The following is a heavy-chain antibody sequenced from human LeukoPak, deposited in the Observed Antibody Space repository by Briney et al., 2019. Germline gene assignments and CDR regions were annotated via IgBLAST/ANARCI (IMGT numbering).Heavy chain of an antibody. J-gene: IGHJ5*02. V-gene: IGHV3-66*02. Sequence: PGGSLRLSCAASGFIVNSYGMSWFRQAPGKGLAGVSLIYSDGVTQYADSVKGRFTISRDNSKNTLYLQMNSLRDEDTAVYFCARDRAEGKTWVEFDPWGQGTLVTVSS. CDR1: GFIVNSYG. CDR2: IYSDGVT. CDR3: ARDRAEGKTWVEFDP.